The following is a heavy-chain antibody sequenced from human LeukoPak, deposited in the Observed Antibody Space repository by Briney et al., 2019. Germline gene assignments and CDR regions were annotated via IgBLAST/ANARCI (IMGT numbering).Heavy chain of an antibody. CDR1: GYTFTSYD. J-gene: IGHJ4*02. Sequence: ASVNVSCKASGYTFTSYDINWVRQAAGQGLEWMGWMNPNSGNTGYAQKFQGRVTMTRNTSISTAYMELSSLRSEDTAVYYCAGGGDNDFWSAYEEYFFDYWGQGTLVTVSS. V-gene: IGHV1-8*01. CDR3: AGGGDNDFWSAYEEYFFDY. CDR2: MNPNSGNT. D-gene: IGHD3-3*01.